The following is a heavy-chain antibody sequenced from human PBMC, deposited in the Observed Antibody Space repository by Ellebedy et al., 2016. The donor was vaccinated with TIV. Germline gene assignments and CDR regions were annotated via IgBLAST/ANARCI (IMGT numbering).Heavy chain of an antibody. Sequence: ASVKVSXKASGYTFTSHLIHWVRQAPGQRPEWMGWINPASGDTEYSQTFQGRVSITRDTSANTVYMDLRNLRADDTAVYYCARDHPAFTRFFHHWGLGTLVTVSS. CDR3: ARDHPAFTRFFHH. V-gene: IGHV1-3*01. CDR2: INPASGDT. J-gene: IGHJ4*02. D-gene: IGHD2/OR15-2a*01. CDR1: GYTFTSHL.